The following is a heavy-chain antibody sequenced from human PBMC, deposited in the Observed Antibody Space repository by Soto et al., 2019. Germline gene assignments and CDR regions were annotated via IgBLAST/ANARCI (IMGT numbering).Heavy chain of an antibody. CDR2: MNPNSGNA. CDR3: ARKELISNGDWFDP. Sequence: ASVKVSCKASGYTFTSYDINWVRQATGQGLEWMGWMNPNSGNAGYAQKFQGRVTMTRNTSISTAYMELSSLRSEDTAVYYCARKELISNGDWFDPWGQGTLVTVSS. V-gene: IGHV1-8*01. J-gene: IGHJ5*02. CDR1: GYTFTSYD. D-gene: IGHD3-10*01.